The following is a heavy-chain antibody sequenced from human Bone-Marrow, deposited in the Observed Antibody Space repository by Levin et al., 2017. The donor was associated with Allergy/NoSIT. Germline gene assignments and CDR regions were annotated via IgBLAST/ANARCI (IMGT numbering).Heavy chain of an antibody. J-gene: IGHJ1*01. CDR2: INPSGGST. D-gene: IGHD5-24*01. CDR1: GYTFTSYY. Sequence: GESLKISCKASGYTFTSYYMHWVRQAPGQGLEWMGIINPSGGSTSYAQKFQGRVTMTRDTSTSTVYMELSSLRSEDTAVYYCARGESGDGYNPDTLEYFQHWGQGTLVTVSS. CDR3: ARGESGDGYNPDTLEYFQH. V-gene: IGHV1-46*01.